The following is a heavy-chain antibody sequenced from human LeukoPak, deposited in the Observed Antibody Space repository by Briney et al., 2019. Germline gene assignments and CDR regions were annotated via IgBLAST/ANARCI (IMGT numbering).Heavy chain of an antibody. CDR2: IYSSGRT. CDR3: ARAPAGCGGTCSFDY. D-gene: IGHD2-15*01. J-gene: IGHJ4*02. CDR1: GASMSNSF. Sequence: SETLSLTCTVSGASMSNSFWSWIRQPAGKGLEWIGRIYSSGRTNYNPSLKSRVTLSIDTSNNQFSLKLTSVTAADTALYYCARAPAGCGGTCSFDYWGQGTLVTVPS. V-gene: IGHV4-4*07.